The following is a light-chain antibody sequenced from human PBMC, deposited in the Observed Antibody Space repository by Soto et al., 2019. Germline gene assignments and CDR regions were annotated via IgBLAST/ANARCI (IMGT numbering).Light chain of an antibody. CDR2: DVN. CDR1: SSDVGNYNY. CDR3: SSYTSSSTLV. J-gene: IGLJ2*01. Sequence: QSVLTQPASVSGSPGQSITISCTGTSSDVGNYNYVSWYQQHPGKVPKLIIYDVNNRPSGVSNRFSGSKSGNTASLTISGLQAEDEADYYCSSYTSSSTLVFGGGTKVTVL. V-gene: IGLV2-14*01.